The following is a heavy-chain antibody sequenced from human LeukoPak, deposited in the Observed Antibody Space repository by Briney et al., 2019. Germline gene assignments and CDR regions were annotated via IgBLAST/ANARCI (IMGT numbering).Heavy chain of an antibody. CDR1: GFTFDDYA. Sequence: SLRLSCAASGFTFDDYAMHWVRQAPGKGLEGVSGISWNSGSIGYADSVKGRFTICRDNAKNSLYLQMNSLRAEDTAVYYCARSYGSWYAAFDIWGQGTMVTVSS. CDR3: ARSYGSWYAAFDI. CDR2: ISWNSGSI. V-gene: IGHV3-9*01. D-gene: IGHD2-2*01. J-gene: IGHJ3*02.